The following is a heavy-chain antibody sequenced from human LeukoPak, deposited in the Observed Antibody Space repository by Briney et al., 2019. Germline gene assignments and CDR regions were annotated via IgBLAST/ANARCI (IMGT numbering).Heavy chain of an antibody. J-gene: IGHJ5*02. CDR2: IHSSGST. V-gene: IGHV4-59*01. CDR1: GGSIISYY. Sequence: SETLSLTCTVSGGSIISYYWSWIRQTPGKGLEWIVYIHSSGSTNYNPSLKSRVTISVDTSRNHFSLKVTSMTAADTGIYYCSRSLPGAVGAADLWGQGTLVTVSS. CDR3: SRSLPGAVGAADL. D-gene: IGHD6-13*01.